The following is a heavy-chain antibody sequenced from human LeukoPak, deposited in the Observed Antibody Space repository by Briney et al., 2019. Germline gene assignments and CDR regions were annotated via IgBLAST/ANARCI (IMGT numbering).Heavy chain of an antibody. D-gene: IGHD1-26*01. J-gene: IGHJ3*02. CDR1: GFPFSTYW. CDR2: ISSDGIDT. Sequence: GGSLRLSCAASGFPFSTYWMHWVRQAPGKGPVWVLRISSDGIDTNYADSVKGRFTISRDNAKNTLFLQMNSLRAEDTAVYYCARAFSGVGDAYDIWGQGTMVTVSS. CDR3: ARAFSGVGDAYDI. V-gene: IGHV3-74*01.